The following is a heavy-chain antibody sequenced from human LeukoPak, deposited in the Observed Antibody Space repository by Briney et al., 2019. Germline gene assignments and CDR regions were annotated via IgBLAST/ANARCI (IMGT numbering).Heavy chain of an antibody. Sequence: GGSLRLSCAASGFTFSTYAMSWVRQAPGKGLEWVSAISGSGGSTYYADSVKGWFTISRDNSKNTLYLQMNSLRAEDTAVYYCAKCVWFGELPHDAFDMWGQGTMVTVSS. J-gene: IGHJ3*02. CDR1: GFTFSTYA. CDR3: AKCVWFGELPHDAFDM. D-gene: IGHD3-10*01. V-gene: IGHV3-23*01. CDR2: ISGSGGST.